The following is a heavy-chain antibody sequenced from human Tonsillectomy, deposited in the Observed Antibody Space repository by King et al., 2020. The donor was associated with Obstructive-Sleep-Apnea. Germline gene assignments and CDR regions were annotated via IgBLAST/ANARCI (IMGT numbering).Heavy chain of an antibody. CDR3: ARDYPPFGVVNYYGMDV. J-gene: IGHJ6*02. CDR1: GFTFSSYS. D-gene: IGHD3-3*01. CDR2: ISSSSSTI. V-gene: IGHV3-48*04. Sequence: VQLVESGGGLVQPGGSLRLSCAASGFTFSSYSMNWVRQAPGKGLEWVSYISSSSSTIYYADSVKGRFTISRDNAKNSLYLQMNSLRAEDTAVYYCARDYPPFGVVNYYGMDVWGQGTTVTVSS.